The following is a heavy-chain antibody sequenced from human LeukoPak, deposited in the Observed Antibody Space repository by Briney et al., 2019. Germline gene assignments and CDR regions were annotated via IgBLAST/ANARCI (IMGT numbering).Heavy chain of an antibody. CDR1: GGSISSYY. V-gene: IGHV4-59*01. D-gene: IGHD6-13*01. CDR2: IYYSGST. Sequence: SETLSLTCTVSGGSISSYYWSWIRQPPGKGLEWIGYIYYSGSTNYNPSLKSRVTISVDTSKNQFSLKLSSVTAADTAVYYCARESYSSSSLYYYGMDVWGQGTTVTVSS. CDR3: ARESYSSSSLYYYGMDV. J-gene: IGHJ6*02.